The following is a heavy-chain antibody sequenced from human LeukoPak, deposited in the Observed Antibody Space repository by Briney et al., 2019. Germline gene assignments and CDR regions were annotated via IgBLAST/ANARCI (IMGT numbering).Heavy chain of an antibody. J-gene: IGHJ4*02. V-gene: IGHV3-30*02. CDR1: GFTSSSSG. Sequence: GGSLRLSCAASGFTSSSSGMHWVRQAPGKGLEWVAFIRDDGSDKYYGDSVKGRFTISRDNSKNTLYLQMDALRTEDTAVYYCARVGYSGWNLEYWGQGTLVTVSS. CDR3: ARVGYSGWNLEY. CDR2: IRDDGSDK. D-gene: IGHD5-12*01.